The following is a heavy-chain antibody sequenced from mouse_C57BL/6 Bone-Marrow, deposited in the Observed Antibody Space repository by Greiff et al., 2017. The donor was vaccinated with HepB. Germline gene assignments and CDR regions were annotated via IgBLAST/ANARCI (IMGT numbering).Heavy chain of an antibody. Sequence: QVQLQQPGTELVKPGASVKLSCKASGYTFTSYWMHWVKQRPGQGLEWIGNINPSNGGTNYNEKFKSKATLTVEKSSSTAYMQLSSLTSEDSAVYYCARAGFTTVVADYWGQGTTLTVSS. CDR1: GYTFTSYW. CDR2: INPSNGGT. D-gene: IGHD1-1*01. CDR3: ARAGFTTVVADY. V-gene: IGHV1-53*01. J-gene: IGHJ2*01.